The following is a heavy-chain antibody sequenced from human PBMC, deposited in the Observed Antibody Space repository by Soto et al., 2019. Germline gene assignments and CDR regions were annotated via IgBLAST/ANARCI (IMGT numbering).Heavy chain of an antibody. J-gene: IGHJ4*02. Sequence: QVHLVQSGGEMKKPGASVEVSCRASGYTFTGQYIHWVRQAPGQGLEWMGWINPKSGDTKYAQKFQGGLTVTSDTSISTAYMELSRLTSDDTAVYYCARQWELPFDYWGQGTLVTVSS. CDR1: GYTFTGQY. V-gene: IGHV1-2*02. CDR3: ARQWELPFDY. CDR2: INPKSGDT. D-gene: IGHD1-26*01.